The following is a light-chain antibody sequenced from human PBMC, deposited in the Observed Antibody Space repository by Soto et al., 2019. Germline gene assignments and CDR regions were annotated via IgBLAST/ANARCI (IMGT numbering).Light chain of an antibody. CDR1: SSDVGGYNY. CDR3: SSYTSSSTYVV. J-gene: IGLJ2*01. Sequence: QSALTQPASVSGSPGQSITISCTGTSSDVGGYNYVSWYQQHPGKAPKLMIYDVSNRPSGVSNRFSGSKSGNTASLTISGLQAEDEGEYYCSSYTSSSTYVVFGGGTKLTVL. CDR2: DVS. V-gene: IGLV2-14*01.